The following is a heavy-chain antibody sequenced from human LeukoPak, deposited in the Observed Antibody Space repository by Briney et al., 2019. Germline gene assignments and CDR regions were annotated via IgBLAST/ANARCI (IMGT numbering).Heavy chain of an antibody. J-gene: IGHJ1*01. CDR1: GGSITSSIYY. CDR3: ATPLRSDTAMVMPEH. D-gene: IGHD5-18*01. V-gene: IGHV4-39*01. Sequence: SETLSLTCTVSGGSITSSIYYWGWIRQPPGKGLEWIGSIYYSGRTYYNPSLKSRVTISVDTSKNQFSLKLSSVTAADTGVYYCATPLRSDTAMVMPEHWGQGTLAIVSS. CDR2: IYYSGRT.